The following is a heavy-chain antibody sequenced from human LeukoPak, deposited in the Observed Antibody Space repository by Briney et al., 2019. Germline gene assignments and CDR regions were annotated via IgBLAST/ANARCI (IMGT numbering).Heavy chain of an antibody. CDR3: ARVSVAGPFDY. D-gene: IGHD6-19*01. J-gene: IGHJ4*02. V-gene: IGHV3-23*01. Sequence: GGSLRLSCAASGFAFSSQAMGWVRQAPGKGLEWVSVISDSGSITYYADSVKGRFTISRDNSKNTLFLQMNSLRAEDTAVYYCARVSVAGPFDYWGQGTLVTVSS. CDR1: GFAFSSQA. CDR2: ISDSGSIT.